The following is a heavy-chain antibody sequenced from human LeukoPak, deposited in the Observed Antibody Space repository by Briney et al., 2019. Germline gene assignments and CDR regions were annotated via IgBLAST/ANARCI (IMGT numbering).Heavy chain of an antibody. CDR3: ARARQDYGMDV. CDR2: INWNGGST. Sequence: GGSLRLSCATSGFTFDDYVMNWVRQAPGKGLEWVSDINWNGGSTGYAGSVKGRFTISRDNAKNTLYLQMNSLRAEDTALYHCARARQDYGMDVWGQGTTVTVSS. V-gene: IGHV3-20*01. CDR1: GFTFDDYV. J-gene: IGHJ6*02.